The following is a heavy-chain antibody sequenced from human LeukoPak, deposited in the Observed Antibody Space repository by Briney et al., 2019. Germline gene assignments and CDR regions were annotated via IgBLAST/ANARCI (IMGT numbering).Heavy chain of an antibody. CDR3: ARDADRSGYFTAY. Sequence: ASVKVFCKASGYTFTNYGISWVRQAPGQGLEWMGWISPYNGNTNYAQKLQGRVSMTTDTSTSTAYMEVRSLTSDDTAVYYCARDADRSGYFTAYWGQGTPVTVSS. D-gene: IGHD3-22*01. J-gene: IGHJ4*02. CDR2: ISPYNGNT. V-gene: IGHV1-18*01. CDR1: GYTFTNYG.